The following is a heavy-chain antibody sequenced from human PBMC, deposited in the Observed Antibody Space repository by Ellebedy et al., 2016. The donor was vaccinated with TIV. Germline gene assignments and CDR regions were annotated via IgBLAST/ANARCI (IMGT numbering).Heavy chain of an antibody. CDR1: GFTFRSYS. CDR2: ISSSSSYI. CDR3: ARVTGGLGGAFDI. Sequence: GGSLRLSCAGSGFTFRSYSMNWVRQAPGKGLEWVSSISSSSSYIYYIESVKGRFTISRDNAKNSLYLQMNSLRAEDTAVYYCARVTGGLGGAFDIWGQGTMVTVSS. V-gene: IGHV3-21*01. D-gene: IGHD2-8*02. J-gene: IGHJ3*02.